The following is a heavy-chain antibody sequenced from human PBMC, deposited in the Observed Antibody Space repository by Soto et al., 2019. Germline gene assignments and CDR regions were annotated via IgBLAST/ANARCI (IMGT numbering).Heavy chain of an antibody. V-gene: IGHV3-13*01. J-gene: IGHJ5*02. CDR3: ARGRSNQYESSPPPKFDP. D-gene: IGHD2-8*01. CDR1: GFTFSTYD. Sequence: LRLSCAASGFTFSTYDMHWVRQATGKGLEWVSAIGTIGDTYYLDSVKGRFTISRENAKNSVYLQMNSLRAGDTAVYYCARGRSNQYESSPPPKFDPWGRGTLVTVSS. CDR2: IGTIGDT.